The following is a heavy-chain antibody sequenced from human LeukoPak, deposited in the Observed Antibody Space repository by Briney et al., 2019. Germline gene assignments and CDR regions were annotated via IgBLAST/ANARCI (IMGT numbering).Heavy chain of an antibody. Sequence: GGSLRLSCAAAGFTCSDYGLSWVRHAPGKGLEWVSGINWNGGSTGYADSAKGRFTISRDNAKNSLYLQMNSLRAEDTALYYCARGKYQLLSGYYYYMDVWGKGTTVTVSS. CDR1: GFTCSDYG. D-gene: IGHD2-2*01. CDR2: INWNGGST. CDR3: ARGKYQLLSGYYYYMDV. J-gene: IGHJ6*03. V-gene: IGHV3-20*04.